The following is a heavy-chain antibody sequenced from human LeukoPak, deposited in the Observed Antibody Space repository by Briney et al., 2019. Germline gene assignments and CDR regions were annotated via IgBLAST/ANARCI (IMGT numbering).Heavy chain of an antibody. D-gene: IGHD6-13*01. CDR1: GFTFSSYA. J-gene: IGHJ4*02. CDR3: AKCMAEPGTCYFDY. CDR2: ISGSGGNT. V-gene: IGHV3-23*01. Sequence: GGSLRLSCAASGFTFSSYAMTWVRQAPGKGLEWVSSISGSGGNTYCADSVKGRLTISRDNSKNTLYLQMNNVGAEDTALYYCAKCMAEPGTCYFDYWGQGTLVTVSS.